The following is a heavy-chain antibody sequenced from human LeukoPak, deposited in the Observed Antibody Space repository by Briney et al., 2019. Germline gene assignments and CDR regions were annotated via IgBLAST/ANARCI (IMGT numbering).Heavy chain of an antibody. V-gene: IGHV1-8*01. CDR2: MNPNSGNT. CDR1: GYTFTSCD. D-gene: IGHD4-23*01. J-gene: IGHJ4*02. Sequence: ASVKVSCKASGYTFTSCDINWVRQDTGQGLEWMGWMNPNSGNTGYAQKFQGRVTMTRNTSISTAYMELSSLRSEDTAVYYCARVRYGGNFGNGDFDYWGQGTLVTVSS. CDR3: ARVRYGGNFGNGDFDY.